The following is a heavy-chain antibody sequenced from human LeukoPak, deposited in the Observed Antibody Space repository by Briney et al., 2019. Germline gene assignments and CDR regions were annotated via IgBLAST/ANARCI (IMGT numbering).Heavy chain of an antibody. CDR3: AKRGVVIRVILVGFYKEAYYFDS. CDR1: GITLSNYG. D-gene: IGHD3-22*01. V-gene: IGHV3-23*01. CDR2: ISGSAGGT. Sequence: PGGSLRLSCAVSGITLSNYGMSWVRQAPEKGLEWVAGISGSAGGTYYADSVKGRFTISRDNAKNTLYLQLNNLRAEDTAVYFCAKRGVVIRVILVGFYKEAYYFDSWGQGALVTVSS. J-gene: IGHJ4*02.